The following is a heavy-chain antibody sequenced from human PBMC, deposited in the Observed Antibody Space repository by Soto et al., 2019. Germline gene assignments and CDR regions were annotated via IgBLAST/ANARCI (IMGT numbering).Heavy chain of an antibody. CDR1: GYSFTSYW. CDR2: IYPGDSDT. CDR3: ARTAVTTPPYYYYYGMDV. D-gene: IGHD4-4*01. V-gene: IGHV5-51*01. J-gene: IGHJ6*02. Sequence: GESLKISCNGSGYSFTSYWIGWVRQMPGKGLEWMGIIYPGDSDTRYSPSFQGQVTISADKSISTAYLQWSSLKASDTAMYYCARTAVTTPPYYYYYGMDVWGQGTTVTVSS.